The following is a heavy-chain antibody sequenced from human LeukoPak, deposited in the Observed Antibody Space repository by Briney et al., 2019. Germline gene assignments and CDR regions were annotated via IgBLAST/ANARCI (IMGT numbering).Heavy chain of an antibody. V-gene: IGHV3-7*01. D-gene: IGHD2-21*02. J-gene: IGHJ4*02. CDR2: IKQDGSEK. CDR3: ARDRFYSVVVTAFDY. CDR1: GFTFSSYW. Sequence: GGSLRLSCAASGFTFSSYWMSWVRQAPGKGLEWVANIKQDGSEKYYVDSVKGRLTISRDNAKNSLYLQMNSPRAEDTAVYYCARDRFYSVVVTAFDYWGQGTLVTVSS.